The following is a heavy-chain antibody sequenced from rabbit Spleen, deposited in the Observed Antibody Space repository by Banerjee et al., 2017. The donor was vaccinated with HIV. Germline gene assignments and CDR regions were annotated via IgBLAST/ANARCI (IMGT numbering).Heavy chain of an antibody. D-gene: IGHD6-1*01. CDR2: INAVTGKA. V-gene: IGHV1S40*01. CDR1: GFDFSTDT. Sequence: QSLEESGGDLVKPEGSLTVTCTASGFDFSTDTMCWVRQAPGKGLEWIGCINAVTGKAVYASWAKGRFTFSKTSSTTVTLQMTSLTAADRAAYFCARGIPYGFAGDTYPPYAMDLWGPGTLVTVS. CDR3: ARGIPYGFAGDTYPPYAMDL. J-gene: IGHJ6*01.